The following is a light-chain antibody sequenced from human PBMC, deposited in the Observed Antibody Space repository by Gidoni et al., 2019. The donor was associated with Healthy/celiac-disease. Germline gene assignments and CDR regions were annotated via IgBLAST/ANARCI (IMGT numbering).Light chain of an antibody. Sequence: SYVLTQPHLVSVAPGKTARNSCGGNNIGSKRVHWDQQKPGQAPVLVIYYDTYRPSGIPERFSGSNSGNTATLTISRVEAGDEADYYCQVWDSSSDHPVFGGGTKLTAL. CDR2: YDT. CDR1: NIGSKR. V-gene: IGLV3-21*04. J-gene: IGLJ3*02. CDR3: QVWDSSSDHPV.